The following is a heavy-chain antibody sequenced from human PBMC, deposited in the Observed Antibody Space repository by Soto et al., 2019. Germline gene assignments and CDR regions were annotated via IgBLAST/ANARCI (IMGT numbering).Heavy chain of an antibody. CDR1: GYTFSRYG. D-gene: IGHD2-15*01. CDR2: ISGYNGDT. J-gene: IGHJ6*02. V-gene: IGHV1-18*01. Sequence: QGQLVQSGPEVKKPGASVKVSCKASGYTFSRYGISWVRQAPGQGLEWMGWISGYNGDTIYAQKAQGSFTMTIATSTYTASMELRRLTSDDPAIYYCAKNGQPPFCFSGMDVWGQGTTVTVSS. CDR3: AKNGQPPFCFSGMDV.